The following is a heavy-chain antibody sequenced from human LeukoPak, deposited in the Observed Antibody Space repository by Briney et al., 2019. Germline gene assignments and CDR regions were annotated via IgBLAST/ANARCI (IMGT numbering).Heavy chain of an antibody. CDR1: GGTFSSYA. Sequence: SVKVSCKASGGTFSSYAISWVRQAPGQGLEWMGGIIPIFGTANYAQKFQGRVTITTDESTSTAYMELSSLRSEDTAVYYCARGREVGSSWYPDYYYMDVWGKGTTVTVSS. D-gene: IGHD6-13*01. V-gene: IGHV1-69*05. J-gene: IGHJ6*03. CDR3: ARGREVGSSWYPDYYYMDV. CDR2: IIPIFGTA.